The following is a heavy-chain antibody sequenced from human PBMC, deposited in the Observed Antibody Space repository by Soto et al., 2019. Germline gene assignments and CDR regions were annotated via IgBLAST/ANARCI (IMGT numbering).Heavy chain of an antibody. V-gene: IGHV4-30-2*01. J-gene: IGHJ5*02. CDR2: IYHSGST. CDR1: GGSLSSGSYS. D-gene: IGHD2-2*01. Sequence: TLSLTGAVSGGSLSSGSYSWSWIRQPPGKGLEWIGYIYHSGSTYYNPSLKSRVTISVDRSKNQFSLKLSSVTAADTAVYYCARVPDRWGQGTLVTVSS. CDR3: ARVPDR.